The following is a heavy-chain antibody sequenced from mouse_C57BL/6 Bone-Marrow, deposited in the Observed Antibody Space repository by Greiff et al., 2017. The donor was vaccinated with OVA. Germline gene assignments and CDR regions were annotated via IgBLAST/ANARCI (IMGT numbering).Heavy chain of an antibody. J-gene: IGHJ2*01. Sequence: VQLQQPGAELVKPGASVKLSCKASGYTFTSYWMHWVKQRPGQGLEWIGMIHPNSGSTNYNEKFKSKATLTVDKSSSTAYMQLSSLTSEDSAVYYCASYYYGSSYGYWGQGTTLTVSS. CDR3: ASYYYGSSYGY. CDR2: IHPNSGST. V-gene: IGHV1-64*01. D-gene: IGHD1-1*01. CDR1: GYTFTSYW.